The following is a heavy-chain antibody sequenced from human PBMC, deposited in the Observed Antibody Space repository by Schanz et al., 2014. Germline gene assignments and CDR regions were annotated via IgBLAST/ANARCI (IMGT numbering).Heavy chain of an antibody. D-gene: IGHD3-16*01. V-gene: IGHV3-33*05. CDR3: VRLDVHDY. CDR1: GFNFANHA. CDR2: ISSDGSKK. J-gene: IGHJ4*02. Sequence: QVQLVESGGGVVQPERSLRLSCAASGFNFANHAIHWVRQGQGNGLQWVAVISSDGSKKLYADSVKARFTISRDNSKDTLYLQMSGLTPEDTAVYYCVRLDVHDYWGQGTLVTVSA.